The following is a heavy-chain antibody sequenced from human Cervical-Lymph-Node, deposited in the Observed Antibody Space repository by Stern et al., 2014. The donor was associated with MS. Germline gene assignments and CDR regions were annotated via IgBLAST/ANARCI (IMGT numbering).Heavy chain of an antibody. CDR2: IYPGDSDT. CDR3: ARPGDDTAKYGLDV. D-gene: IGHD5-18*01. CDR1: GYSFATYW. J-gene: IGHJ6*02. Sequence: EVQLVESGAEVKKPGESLKISCKGSGYSFATYWIGWVRQIPGKGLEWIGSIYPGDSDTRYSPSFQGQVTISADKSISTAYLHWSSLKASDTAMYYCARPGDDTAKYGLDVWGQGTTVTVSS. V-gene: IGHV5-51*03.